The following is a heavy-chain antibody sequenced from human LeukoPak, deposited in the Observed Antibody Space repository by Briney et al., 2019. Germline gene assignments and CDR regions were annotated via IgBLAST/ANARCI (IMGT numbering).Heavy chain of an antibody. V-gene: IGHV4-59*12. Sequence: SETLSLTCTVSGGSISSYYWSWIRQPPGKGLEWIGYIYYSGSTYYNPSLKSRVTISVDRSKNQFSLKLSSVTAADTAVYYCASEGWFGELLEAYWGQGTLVTVSS. CDR1: GGSISSYY. D-gene: IGHD3-10*01. CDR3: ASEGWFGELLEAY. J-gene: IGHJ4*02. CDR2: IYYSGST.